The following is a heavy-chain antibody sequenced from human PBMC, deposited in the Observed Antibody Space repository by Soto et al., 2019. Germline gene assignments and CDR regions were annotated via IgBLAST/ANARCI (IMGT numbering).Heavy chain of an antibody. D-gene: IGHD3-16*01. CDR3: WFYDYVWGSPPQWYGMDV. V-gene: IGHV1-8*01. CDR1: GYTFTSYD. CDR2: MNPNSGNT. J-gene: IGHJ6*02. Sequence: ASVKVSCKASGYTFTSYDINWVRQATGQGLEWMGWMNPNSGNTGYAQKFQGRVTMTRNTSISTAYMGLSSLRSEDTAVYYCWFYDYVWGSPPQWYGMDVWGQGTTVTVSS.